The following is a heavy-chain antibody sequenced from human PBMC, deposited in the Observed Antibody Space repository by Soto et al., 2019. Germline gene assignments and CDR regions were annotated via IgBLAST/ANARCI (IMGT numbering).Heavy chain of an antibody. D-gene: IGHD3-16*01. CDR2: SWFDGSKA. V-gene: IGHV3-33*01. CDR1: GFSLGSYG. J-gene: IGHJ4*02. Sequence: QVRLVESGGGVAQPGRSLRLSCAASGFSLGSYGMHWVRQTPGKGLEWVAISWFDGSKAYYGDSVRGRFPVSRDNSGNTLYLQMHSLRVEDTAVYYCARDLSYGTTWPAYWGQGTKVSVSS. CDR3: ARDLSYGTTWPAY.